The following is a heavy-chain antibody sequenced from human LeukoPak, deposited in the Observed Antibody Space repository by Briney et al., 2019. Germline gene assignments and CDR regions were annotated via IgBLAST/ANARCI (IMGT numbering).Heavy chain of an antibody. CDR3: ARGIYDSSGYYY. CDR2: ISSSSSYI. J-gene: IGHJ4*02. CDR1: GFTFSSYS. Sequence: PGGSLRLSCAASGFTFSSYSMNWVRQAPGKGLEWVSSISSSSSYIYYADSVKGRFTISRDNAKSSLYLQMNSLRAEDTAVYYCARGIYDSSGYYYWGQGTLVTVSS. V-gene: IGHV3-21*01. D-gene: IGHD3-22*01.